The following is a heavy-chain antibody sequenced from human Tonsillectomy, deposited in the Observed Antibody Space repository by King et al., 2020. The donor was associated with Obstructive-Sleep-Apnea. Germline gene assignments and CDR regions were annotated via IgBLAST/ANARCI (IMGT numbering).Heavy chain of an antibody. CDR3: AREGAARELDY. J-gene: IGHJ4*02. CDR2: ISYDGSNK. D-gene: IGHD1-1*01. Sequence: VQLVESGGGVVQPGTSLRLSCAASGFTFSSYAMHWVRQAPGKGLEWVAFISYDGSNKYYADSVKGRFTIPRDNSKNTLFLQMNSLRAEDTAVYYWAREGAARELDYWGQGTLVTVSS. CDR1: GFTFSSYA. V-gene: IGHV3-30*04.